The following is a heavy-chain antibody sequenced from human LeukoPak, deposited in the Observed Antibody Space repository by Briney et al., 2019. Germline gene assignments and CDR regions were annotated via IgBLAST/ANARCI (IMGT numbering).Heavy chain of an antibody. Sequence: SETLSLTCTVSNYSISTDYYWGWIRQPPGKGLEWFGTMYHSGSTNYNPSLKSRVTISVDTSKNQFSLKLSSVTAADTAVYYCARGTYTVFGVVIIRHYFDYWGQGTLVTVSS. D-gene: IGHD3-3*01. J-gene: IGHJ4*02. CDR3: ARGTYTVFGVVIIRHYFDY. CDR2: MYHSGST. V-gene: IGHV4-38-2*02. CDR1: NYSISTDYY.